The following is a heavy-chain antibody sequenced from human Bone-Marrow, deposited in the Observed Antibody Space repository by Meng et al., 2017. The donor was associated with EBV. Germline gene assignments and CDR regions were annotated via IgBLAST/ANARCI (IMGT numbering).Heavy chain of an antibody. J-gene: IGHJ5*02. CDR3: ATQRRDTDWFDP. D-gene: IGHD6-25*01. CDR1: GGSFSGYY. Sequence: VQLQQWGAGLLKPSATLSLTCAVYGGSFSGYYWTWIRQPPGKGLEWIGEINHSGSTNYNPSLKSRVTISVDTSKNQFSLKLSSVTAADTAVYYCATQRRDTDWFDPWGQGTLVTVSS. CDR2: INHSGST. V-gene: IGHV4-34*01.